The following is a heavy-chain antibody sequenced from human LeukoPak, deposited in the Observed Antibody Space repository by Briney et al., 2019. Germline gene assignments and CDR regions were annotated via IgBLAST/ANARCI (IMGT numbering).Heavy chain of an antibody. CDR2: ISYDGSNK. Sequence: GRSLRLSCAASGFTFSSYGVHWVRQAPGKGLEWVAVISYDGSNKYYADSVKGRFTISRDNSKNTLYLQMNSLRAEDTAVYYCASSGSYRFDYWGQGTLVTVSS. V-gene: IGHV3-30*03. J-gene: IGHJ4*02. CDR3: ASSGSYRFDY. CDR1: GFTFSSYG. D-gene: IGHD1-26*01.